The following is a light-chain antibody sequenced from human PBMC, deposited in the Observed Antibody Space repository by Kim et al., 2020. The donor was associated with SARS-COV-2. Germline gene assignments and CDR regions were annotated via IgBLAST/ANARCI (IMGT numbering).Light chain of an antibody. CDR2: QDS. Sequence: SVSPGQPASIPCSGDKLGDKYANWYQQKPGQSPLLVIYQDSKRPSGIPERFSGSNSGNTATLTISGTQAMDEADYYCQAWDSGRFVFGTGTKVTVL. CDR3: QAWDSGRFV. J-gene: IGLJ1*01. CDR1: KLGDKY. V-gene: IGLV3-1*01.